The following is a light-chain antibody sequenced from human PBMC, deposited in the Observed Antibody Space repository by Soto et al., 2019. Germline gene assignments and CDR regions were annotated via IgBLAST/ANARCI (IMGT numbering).Light chain of an antibody. V-gene: IGLV2-8*01. CDR3: SSYTGGNPSYV. CDR1: SSDVGGYDY. CDR2: EGT. Sequence: QSVLTQHTSASGCPGQSVTISCTGTSSDVGGYDYVSWYQQHPGKAPKLMIYEGTIRPSGVSDRFSGSKSGNTASLTVSGLQAEDEADYYCSSYTGGNPSYVFGTGTKVTVL. J-gene: IGLJ1*01.